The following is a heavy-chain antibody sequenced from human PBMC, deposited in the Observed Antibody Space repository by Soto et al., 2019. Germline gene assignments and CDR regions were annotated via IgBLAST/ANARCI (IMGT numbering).Heavy chain of an antibody. Sequence: SETLSLTCTVSGCSISISSYYWCWILQPPGKGLEWIGSIYYSGSTYYNPSLKSRVTISVDTSKNQFSLKLSSVTAADTAVYYCARSSGDLAWLLRLGAFDIWGQGTMVTVSS. V-gene: IGHV4-39*01. D-gene: IGHD3-3*01. CDR3: ARSSGDLAWLLRLGAFDI. CDR2: IYYSGST. CDR1: GCSISISSYY. J-gene: IGHJ3*02.